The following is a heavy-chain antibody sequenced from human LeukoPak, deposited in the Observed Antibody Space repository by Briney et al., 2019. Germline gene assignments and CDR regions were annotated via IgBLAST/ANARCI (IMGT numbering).Heavy chain of an antibody. J-gene: IGHJ4*02. CDR3: ARGTYYYGSGSYYYFDY. CDR2: IYYSGST. CDR1: GGSISSYY. D-gene: IGHD3-10*01. V-gene: IGHV4-59*01. Sequence: SETLSLTCTVSGGSISSYYWSWIRQPPGKGLEWLGNIYYSGSTNYNPSLKSRVTISVDTSKNHFSLKLSSVTAADTAVYYCARGTYYYGSGSYYYFDYWGQGTLVTVSS.